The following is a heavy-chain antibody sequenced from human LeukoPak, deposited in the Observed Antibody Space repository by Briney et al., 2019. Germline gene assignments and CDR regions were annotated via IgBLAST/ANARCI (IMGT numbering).Heavy chain of an antibody. V-gene: IGHV3-7*01. CDR2: IKEDGSEK. J-gene: IGHJ4*02. CDR1: GFTFSRYW. CDR3: AIAAGWEQAY. D-gene: IGHD1-26*01. Sequence: GGSLRLSCAASGFTFSRYWMTWVRQAPGKWLEWVANIKEDGSEKNYVDSAMGRFTISRDIAKNSLYLQMNSLRAEDTAVYYCAIAAGWEQAYWGQGTLVTVSS.